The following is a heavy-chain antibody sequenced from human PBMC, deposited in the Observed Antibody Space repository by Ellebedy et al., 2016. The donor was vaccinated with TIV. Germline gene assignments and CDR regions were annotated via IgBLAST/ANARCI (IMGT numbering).Heavy chain of an antibody. J-gene: IGHJ6*02. D-gene: IGHD2-2*01. CDR1: GVTFSSYA. V-gene: IGHV1-69*13. Sequence: SVKVSXKASGVTFSSYAISWVRQAPGQGFEWMGGIIPIFGTANYAQKFQGRVTITADESTSTAYMELSSLRSEDTAVYYCATPKLPAAMVYYYYYGMDVWGQGTTVTVSS. CDR2: IIPIFGTA. CDR3: ATPKLPAAMVYYYYYGMDV.